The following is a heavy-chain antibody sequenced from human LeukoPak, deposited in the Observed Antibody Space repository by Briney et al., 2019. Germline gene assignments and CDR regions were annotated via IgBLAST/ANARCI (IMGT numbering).Heavy chain of an antibody. V-gene: IGHV3-11*06. CDR2: ISSSSSYT. J-gene: IGHJ4*02. Sequence: PGGSLRLSCAASGFTFSDYYMSWLRQAPGKGLEGVSYISSSSSYTNYADSVKGRFTISRDNAKNSLYLQMNSLRAEDTAVYYCAIGGSSWYDYWGQGTLVTVSS. CDR3: AIGGSSWYDY. CDR1: GFTFSDYY. D-gene: IGHD6-13*01.